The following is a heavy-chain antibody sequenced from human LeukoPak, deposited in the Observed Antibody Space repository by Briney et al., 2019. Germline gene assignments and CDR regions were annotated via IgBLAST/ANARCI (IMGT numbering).Heavy chain of an antibody. D-gene: IGHD6-19*01. Sequence: GGSLRLSCAASGFTFSSYSMNWVRQAPGKGLEWVSYISSSSSTIYYADSVKGRFTISRDNAKNSLYLQMNSLRAEDTAVYYCARGEQWLTPSPHGMDVWGQGTTVTVPS. CDR1: GFTFSSYS. CDR3: ARGEQWLTPSPHGMDV. V-gene: IGHV3-48*01. J-gene: IGHJ6*02. CDR2: ISSSSSTI.